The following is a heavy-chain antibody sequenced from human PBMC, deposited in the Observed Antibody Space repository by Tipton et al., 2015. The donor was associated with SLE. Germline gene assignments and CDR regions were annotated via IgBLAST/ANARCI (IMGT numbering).Heavy chain of an antibody. J-gene: IGHJ4*02. CDR2: IYNRGIT. Sequence: LRLSCTVSGDSFSSGSSSWNWVRQPAGKGLEWIGLIYNRGITNYNPSLPSRVTLSVDMSKNQFSLKMSSVTAADTAVYYCARDTLGGLDYWGQGTLVTVSS. CDR3: ARDTLGGLDY. V-gene: IGHV4-61*02. D-gene: IGHD7-27*01. CDR1: GDSFSSGSSS.